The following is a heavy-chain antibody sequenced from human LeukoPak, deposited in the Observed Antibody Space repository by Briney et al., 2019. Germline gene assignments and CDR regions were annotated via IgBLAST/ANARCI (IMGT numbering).Heavy chain of an antibody. D-gene: IGHD5-18*01. CDR2: INHSGST. V-gene: IGHV4-34*01. J-gene: IGHJ6*02. CDR3: ARKRGYSYASGYYYYGMDV. CDR1: GVSISSYY. Sequence: SETLSLTCTVSGVSISSYYWSWIRQPPGKGLEWIGEINHSGSTNYNPSLKSRVTISVDTSKNQFSLKLSSVTAADTAVYYCARKRGYSYASGYYYYGMDVWGQGTTVTVSS.